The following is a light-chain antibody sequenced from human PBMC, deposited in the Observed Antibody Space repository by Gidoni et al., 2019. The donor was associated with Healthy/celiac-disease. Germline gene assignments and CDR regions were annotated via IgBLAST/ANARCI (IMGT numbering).Light chain of an antibody. CDR2: KAS. V-gene: IGKV1-5*03. CDR3: QQYNSYPWT. Sequence: DIHMTQSPSTLSASVGDSSTITCPARQSISSWLALNQQKAGKAPKVLISKASTLESGVPSRVSGSGSGTEFTLTISSLQPDDFATYYCQQYNSYPWTFGQGTKVEIK. CDR1: QSISSW. J-gene: IGKJ1*01.